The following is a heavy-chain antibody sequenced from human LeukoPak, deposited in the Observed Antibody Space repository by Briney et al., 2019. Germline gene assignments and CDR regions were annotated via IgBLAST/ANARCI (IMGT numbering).Heavy chain of an antibody. J-gene: IGHJ3*02. CDR2: INHSGST. Sequence: GSLRLSCAASGFTFSDYYMSWIRQPPGKGLEWIGEINHSGSTNYNPSLKSRVTISVDTSKNQFSLKLSSVTAADTAVYYCARASVGGDAFDIWGQGTMVTVSS. D-gene: IGHD3-16*01. CDR1: GFTFSDYY. CDR3: ARASVGGDAFDI. V-gene: IGHV4-34*01.